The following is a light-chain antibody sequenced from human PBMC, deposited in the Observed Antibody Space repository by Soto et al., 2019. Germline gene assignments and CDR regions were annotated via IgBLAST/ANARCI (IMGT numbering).Light chain of an antibody. CDR2: EGS. CDR3: CSYAGSLV. J-gene: IGLJ2*01. Sequence: QSVLTQPASVSGSPGQSITISCTGTSSNIGSYNLVSWYQKHPGKAPKLMIYEGSTRPSGVSNRFSGSKSGNTASLTISGLQAEDEADYYCCSYAGSLVFGGGTKLTVL. CDR1: SSNIGSYNL. V-gene: IGLV2-23*01.